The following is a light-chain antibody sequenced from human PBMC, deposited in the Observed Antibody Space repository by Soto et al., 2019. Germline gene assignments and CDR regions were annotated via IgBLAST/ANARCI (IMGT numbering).Light chain of an antibody. V-gene: IGLV2-14*03. CDR3: SSYTTSNTRQIV. CDR1: SSDVGGYNY. J-gene: IGLJ1*01. CDR2: DVS. Sequence: QSVLTQPASGFGSPGQSITISCTGTSSDVGGYNYVSWYQHHPGKAPKLMIFDVSNRPSGVSNRFSGSKSGNTASLTISGLQPEXEADYYCSSYTTSNTRQIVFGTGTKVTVL.